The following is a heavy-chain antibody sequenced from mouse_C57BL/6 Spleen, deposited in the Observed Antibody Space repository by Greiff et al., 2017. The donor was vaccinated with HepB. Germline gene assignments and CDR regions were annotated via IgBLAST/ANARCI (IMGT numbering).Heavy chain of an antibody. CDR2: IWTGGGT. V-gene: IGHV2-9-1*01. CDR3: ARKSYYYGREGWYFDV. J-gene: IGHJ1*03. Sequence: VMLVESGPGLVAPSQSLSITCTVSGFSLTSYAISWVRQPPGKGLEWLGVIWTGGGTNYNSALKSRLSISKDNSKSQVFLKMNSLQTDDTARYYCARKSYYYGREGWYFDVWGTGTTVTVSS. CDR1: GFSLTSYA. D-gene: IGHD1-1*01.